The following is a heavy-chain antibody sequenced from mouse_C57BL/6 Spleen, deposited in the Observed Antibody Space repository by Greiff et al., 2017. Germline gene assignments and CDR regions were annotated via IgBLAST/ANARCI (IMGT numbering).Heavy chain of an antibody. CDR2: ISSGSSTI. CDR3: ARRDYGYDAAY. D-gene: IGHD2-2*01. Sequence: EVKLVESGGGLVKPGGSLKLSCAASGFTFSDYGMHWVRQAPEKGLEWVAYISSGSSTIYYADTVKGRFPISRDNAKNTLSLQMTSLRSEDTAMCYCARRDYGYDAAYWGQGTLVTVSA. CDR1: GFTFSDYG. J-gene: IGHJ3*01. V-gene: IGHV5-17*01.